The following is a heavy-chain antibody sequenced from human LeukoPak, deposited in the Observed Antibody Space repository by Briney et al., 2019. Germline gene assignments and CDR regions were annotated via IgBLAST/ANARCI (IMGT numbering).Heavy chain of an antibody. CDR3: ASPLNYYGSES. D-gene: IGHD3-10*01. V-gene: IGHV3-7*01. J-gene: IGHJ4*02. Sequence: GGSLRLSCATSGFTFSSYWMSWVRQAPGKGLEWVANIKQDGTEKHYVDSVKGRFTISRDNAKHSLYLQMNSLRAEDTAVYYCASPLNYYGSESWGQGTLVTVSS. CDR1: GFTFSSYW. CDR2: IKQDGTEK.